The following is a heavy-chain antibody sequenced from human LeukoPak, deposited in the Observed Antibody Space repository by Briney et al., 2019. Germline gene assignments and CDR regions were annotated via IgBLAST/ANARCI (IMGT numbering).Heavy chain of an antibody. V-gene: IGHV3-48*03. CDR1: GFTFSSYE. J-gene: IGHJ6*04. D-gene: IGHD3-10*01. CDR2: ISSSGSTI. Sequence: GGSLRLPCAASGFTFSSYEMNWVRQAPGKGLEWVSYISSSGSTIYYADSVKGRFTISRDNAKNSLYLQMNSLRAEDTAVYYCARDRITMVRGDGMDVWGKGTTVTVSS. CDR3: ARDRITMVRGDGMDV.